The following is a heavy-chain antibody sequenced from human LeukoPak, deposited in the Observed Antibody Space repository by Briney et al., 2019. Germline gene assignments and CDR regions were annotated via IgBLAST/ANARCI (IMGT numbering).Heavy chain of an antibody. CDR3: ARDGSDSSGYYYVHYGMDV. J-gene: IGHJ6*02. V-gene: IGHV1-18*01. D-gene: IGHD3-22*01. CDR1: GYTFTSYG. Sequence: ASVKVSCKASGYTFTSYGISRVRQAPGQGLEWMGWISAYNGNTNYAQKLQGRVTMTTDTSTSTAYMELRSLRSDDTAVYYCARDGSDSSGYYYVHYGMDVWGQGTTVTVSS. CDR2: ISAYNGNT.